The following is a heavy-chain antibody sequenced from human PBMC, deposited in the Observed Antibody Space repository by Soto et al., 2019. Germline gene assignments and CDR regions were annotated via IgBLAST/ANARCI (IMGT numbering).Heavy chain of an antibody. D-gene: IGHD6-6*01. Sequence: QLQLQESGPGLVKPSETLSLTCTVSGGSLSSRSNYWGWVRRPPGKGLEWIGSVYYTGGTYYNPSLKSRVAISIDMSKNQFSLELSFVTAADTAVYYCAREGPPIRARNPPEFFQQWGQGTLVTVSS. CDR2: VYYTGGT. CDR3: AREGPPIRARNPPEFFQQ. J-gene: IGHJ1*01. V-gene: IGHV4-39*02. CDR1: GGSLSSRSNY.